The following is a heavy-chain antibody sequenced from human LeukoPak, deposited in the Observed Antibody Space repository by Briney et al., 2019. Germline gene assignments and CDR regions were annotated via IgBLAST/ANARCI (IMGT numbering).Heavy chain of an antibody. V-gene: IGHV3-30*02. CDR2: IRYDGSNK. J-gene: IGHJ4*02. CDR1: GFTFSSYG. CDR3: AKGDYYDSSGYNN. D-gene: IGHD3-22*01. Sequence: PGGSLRLSCAASGFTFSSYGMHWVRQAPGKGLEWVAFIRYDGSNKYYADSVKGRFTISRGNSKNTLYLQMNSLRAEDTAVYYCAKGDYYDSSGYNNWGQGTLVTVSS.